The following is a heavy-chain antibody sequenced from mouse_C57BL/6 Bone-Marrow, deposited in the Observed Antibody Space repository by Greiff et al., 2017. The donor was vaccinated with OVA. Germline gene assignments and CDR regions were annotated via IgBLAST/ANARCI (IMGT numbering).Heavy chain of an antibody. CDR2: IDPETGGT. Sequence: VQLQQSGAELVRPGASVTLSCKASGYTFTDYEMHWVKQTPVHGLEWIGAIDPETGGTAYNQKFKGKAILTADKSSGTAYMELRSLTSEDSAVYYCTRSTMDYWGQGTSVTVSS. CDR1: GYTFTDYE. V-gene: IGHV1-15*01. CDR3: TRSTMDY. J-gene: IGHJ4*01.